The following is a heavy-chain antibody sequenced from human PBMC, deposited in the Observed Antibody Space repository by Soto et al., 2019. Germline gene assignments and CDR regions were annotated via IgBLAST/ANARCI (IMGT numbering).Heavy chain of an antibody. V-gene: IGHV3-30*03. CDR3: ARSRGEQLWLAKEEYFDY. D-gene: IGHD5-18*01. CDR2: ISYDGSNK. J-gene: IGHJ4*02. CDR1: GFTFSSYG. Sequence: PGGSLRLSCAASGFTFSSYGMHWVRQAPGKGLEWAAVISYDGSNKYYADSVKGRFTISRDNSKNTLYLQMNSLRAEDTAVYYCARSRGEQLWLAKEEYFDYWGQGTLVTVSS.